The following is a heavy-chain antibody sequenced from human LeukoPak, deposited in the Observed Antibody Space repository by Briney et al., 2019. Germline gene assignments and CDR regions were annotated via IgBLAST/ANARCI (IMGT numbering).Heavy chain of an antibody. D-gene: IGHD3-22*01. Sequence: SETLSLTCAVYGGSFSGYYWSWIRQPPGRGLEWIGEINHSGSTNYNPSLKSRVTISVDTSKNQFSLKLSSVIAADTAVYYCAWLIGDYWGQGTLVTVSS. CDR2: INHSGST. V-gene: IGHV4-34*01. J-gene: IGHJ4*02. CDR3: AWLIGDY. CDR1: GGSFSGYY.